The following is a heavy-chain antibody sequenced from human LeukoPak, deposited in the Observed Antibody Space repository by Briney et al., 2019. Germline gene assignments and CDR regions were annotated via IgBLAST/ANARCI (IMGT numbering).Heavy chain of an antibody. CDR2: IYYSGST. D-gene: IGHD2-2*01. V-gene: IGHV4-39*01. CDR1: GGSISSSSYY. CDR3: ASSLRYIVVVPAAMSFDY. J-gene: IGHJ4*02. Sequence: PSETLSLTCTVSGGSISSSSYYWGWMRQPPGKGQEWIGSIYYSGSTYYNPSLKSRVTISVDTSKNQFSLKLSSVTAADTAVYYCASSLRYIVVVPAAMSFDYWGQGTLVTVSS.